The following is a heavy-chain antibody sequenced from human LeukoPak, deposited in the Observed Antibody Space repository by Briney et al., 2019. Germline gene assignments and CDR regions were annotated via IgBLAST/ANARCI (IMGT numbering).Heavy chain of an antibody. V-gene: IGHV3-30*02. D-gene: IGHD6-19*01. CDR3: AKDWQQWLVKGGDY. CDR2: IRYDGSNK. CDR1: GFTFSSYG. Sequence: GGSLRLSCAASGFTFSSYGMHWVRQAPGKGLEWVAFIRYDGSNKYYADSVKGRFTTSRDNSKNTLYLQMNSLRAEDTAVYYCAKDWQQWLVKGGDYWGQGTLVTVSS. J-gene: IGHJ4*02.